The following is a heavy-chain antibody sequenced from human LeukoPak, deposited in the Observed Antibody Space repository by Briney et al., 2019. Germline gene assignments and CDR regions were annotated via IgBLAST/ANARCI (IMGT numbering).Heavy chain of an antibody. CDR2: IYTSGST. D-gene: IGHD3-3*01. CDR1: GGSISSGSYY. V-gene: IGHV4-61*02. J-gene: IGHJ5*02. CDR3: AREGVRITIFGVVTASGWFDP. Sequence: SETLSLTCTVSGGSISSGSYYWSWIRQPAGKGLEWIGRIYTSGSTNYNPSLKSRVTISVDTSKNQFSLKLSSVTAADTAVYYCAREGVRITIFGVVTASGWFDPWGQGTLVTVSS.